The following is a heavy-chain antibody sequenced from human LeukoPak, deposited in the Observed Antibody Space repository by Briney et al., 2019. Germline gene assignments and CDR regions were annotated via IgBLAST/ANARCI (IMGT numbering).Heavy chain of an antibody. CDR3: ARGVGATEFDP. V-gene: IGHV4-34*01. Sequence: SETLSLTCAVYGGSFSGYYWSWNRQPPGKGLEWIGEINHSGSTNYNPSLKSRVTISVDTSKNQFSLKLSSVTAADTAVYYCARGVGATEFDPWGQGTLVTVSS. J-gene: IGHJ5*02. CDR1: GGSFSGYY. D-gene: IGHD1-26*01. CDR2: INHSGST.